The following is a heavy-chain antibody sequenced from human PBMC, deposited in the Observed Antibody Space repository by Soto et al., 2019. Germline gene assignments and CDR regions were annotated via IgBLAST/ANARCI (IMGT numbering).Heavy chain of an antibody. V-gene: IGHV3-74*01. CDR2: INPDGSVI. CDR1: GVKCRTSG. D-gene: IGHD3-22*01. CDR3: ARDGAHYEIDY. Sequence: AASGVKCRTSGGYWVRQAPGMGLVWASRINPDGSVINYEDSVKGRVTISRDNSQSTIYLQMNSLRAEDTAVYYCARDGAHYEIDYWGLGTMVTVSS. J-gene: IGHJ4*02.